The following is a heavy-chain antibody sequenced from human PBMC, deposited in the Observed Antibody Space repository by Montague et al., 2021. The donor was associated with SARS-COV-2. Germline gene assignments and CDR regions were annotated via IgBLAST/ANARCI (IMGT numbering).Heavy chain of an antibody. CDR3: ARRSLGYCSGGSCYSAFDP. CDR1: DGSISSYY. CDR2: IYYSGST. Sequence: SQTLSLTCTVSDGSISSYYWSWIRQPPGKGLEWIGYIYYSGSTNYNPSLKSRVTISVDTSKNQFSLKLSSVTAADTAVYYCARRSLGYCSGGSCYSAFDPWGQGTLVTVSS. J-gene: IGHJ5*02. D-gene: IGHD2-15*01. V-gene: IGHV4-59*01.